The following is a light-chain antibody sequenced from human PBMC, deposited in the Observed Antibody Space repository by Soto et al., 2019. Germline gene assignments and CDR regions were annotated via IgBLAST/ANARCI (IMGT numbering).Light chain of an antibody. Sequence: QTVVPQEPSFSVSPGGTITLTCGLSAGSVSTSYYPSGYQQTPGQAARTLIYSTNTRSSGVPDRFSGSILGNKAALTITGAHEDDEYYYYCVLYMGSGIWVFGGGTKLTVL. CDR2: STN. CDR1: AGSVSTSYY. V-gene: IGLV8-61*01. J-gene: IGLJ3*02. CDR3: VLYMGSGIWV.